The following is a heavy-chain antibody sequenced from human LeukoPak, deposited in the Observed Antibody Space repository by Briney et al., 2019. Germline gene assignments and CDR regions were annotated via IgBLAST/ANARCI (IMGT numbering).Heavy chain of an antibody. CDR1: GGSISSYY. CDR3: ARGFDSSGWYGGY. CDR2: LYYSGST. D-gene: IGHD6-19*01. Sequence: SLTLSLTCTVSGGSISSYYSSWIRQPPGKGLEWIGYLYYSGSTNYNPSLKSRVTISVDTSKNQFSLKLSSVTAADTAVYYCARGFDSSGWYGGYWGQGTLVTVSA. J-gene: IGHJ4*02. V-gene: IGHV4-59*01.